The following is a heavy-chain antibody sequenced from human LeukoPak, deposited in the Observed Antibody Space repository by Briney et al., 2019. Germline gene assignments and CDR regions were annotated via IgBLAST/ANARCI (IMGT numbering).Heavy chain of an antibody. CDR3: ARGYGLGSYYKFFDL. CDR1: GGSISTFY. CDR2: IYYSGST. V-gene: IGHV4-59*01. J-gene: IGHJ4*02. Sequence: SETLSLTCTVSGGSISTFYWSWSRQPPGKGLEWIGYIYYSGSTNYNPSLKSRVTISLDTSKNQFSLKLSSVTAADTAVYYCARGYGLGSYYKFFDLWGQGTLVTVSS. D-gene: IGHD3-10*01.